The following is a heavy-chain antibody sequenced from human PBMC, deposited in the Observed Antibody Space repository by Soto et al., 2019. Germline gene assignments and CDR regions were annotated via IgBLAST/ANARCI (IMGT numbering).Heavy chain of an antibody. CDR3: ARLGAGAPWYMDV. J-gene: IGHJ6*03. V-gene: IGHV4-59*08. CDR1: GGSMNNYY. D-gene: IGHD6-13*01. CDR2: IYYSGTT. Sequence: PSETLSLTCTVSGGSMNNYYLTWIRQPPGRGLEWIGYIYYSGTTNYNPSLKNRVTISVDTSKNQFSLNLSSVTAADTAVYYCARLGAGAPWYMDVWGEGTTVTVSS.